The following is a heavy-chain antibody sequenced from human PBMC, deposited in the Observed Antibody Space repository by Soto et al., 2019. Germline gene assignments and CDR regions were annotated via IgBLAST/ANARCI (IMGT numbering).Heavy chain of an antibody. J-gene: IGHJ5*02. Sequence: SETLSLTCTVSGGSVSSGSYYWSWIRQPPGKGLEWIGYIYYSGSTSYNPSLKSRVTISVDTSKNQFSLKLSSVTAADTAVYYCARVTTSPGYGGGANWFDPWGQGTLVTVSS. CDR2: IYYSGST. V-gene: IGHV4-61*01. D-gene: IGHD2-21*01. CDR3: ARVTTSPGYGGGANWFDP. CDR1: GGSVSSGSYY.